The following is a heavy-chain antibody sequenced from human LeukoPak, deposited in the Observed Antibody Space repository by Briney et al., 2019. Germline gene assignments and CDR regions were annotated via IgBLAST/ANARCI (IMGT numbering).Heavy chain of an antibody. D-gene: IGHD2-15*01. J-gene: IGHJ5*02. V-gene: IGHV4-4*07. Sequence: PSETLSLTCTVSGGSISSYYWSWIRQPAGKGLEWIGRIYTSGSTNYNPSLKSRVTMSVDTSKNQFSLKLSSVTAADTAVYYCARVGRRATGRYNWFDPWGQGTLVTVSS. CDR3: ARVGRRATGRYNWFDP. CDR2: IYTSGST. CDR1: GGSISSYY.